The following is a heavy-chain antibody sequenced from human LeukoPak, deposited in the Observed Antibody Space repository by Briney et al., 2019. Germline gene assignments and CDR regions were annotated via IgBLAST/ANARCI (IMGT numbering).Heavy chain of an antibody. CDR1: GGSISSSSYY. Sequence: SETLSLTCTVSGGSISSSSYYWGWIRQPPGKGLEWIGSIYYSGSTYYNPSLKSRVTISVDTSKNQFSLKLSSVTAADTAVYYCARESGDYDFWSGYYPQYFDYWGQETLVTVSS. CDR3: ARESGDYDFWSGYYPQYFDY. V-gene: IGHV4-39*02. D-gene: IGHD3-3*01. CDR2: IYYSGST. J-gene: IGHJ4*02.